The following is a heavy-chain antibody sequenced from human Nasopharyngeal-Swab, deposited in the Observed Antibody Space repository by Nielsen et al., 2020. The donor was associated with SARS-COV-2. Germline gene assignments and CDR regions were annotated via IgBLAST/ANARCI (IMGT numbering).Heavy chain of an antibody. Sequence: GESPKISCAASGFTFSSYAMSWVRQAPGKGLEWVSIISGSGDTTYYADSVKDRFTISRDNSKNTLYLQTNSLGVEGTAVYYCAKAPYLRGLDVWGQGTTVTVSS. CDR2: ISGSGDTT. CDR3: AKAPYLRGLDV. D-gene: IGHD2-21*01. J-gene: IGHJ6*02. CDR1: GFTFSSYA. V-gene: IGHV3-23*01.